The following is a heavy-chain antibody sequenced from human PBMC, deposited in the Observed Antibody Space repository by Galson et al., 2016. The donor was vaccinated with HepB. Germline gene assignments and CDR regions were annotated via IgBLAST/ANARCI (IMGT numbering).Heavy chain of an antibody. CDR2: ISGYNGNT. Sequence: SVKVSCKASGYTFRRHGITWVRQAPGHGLEWMGWISGYNGNTNYAPRFLGRINMTSDTATNTAYLDLRRLRSDDTALSYCARGGDYSDSSFDHWGQGTLVTFSS. J-gene: IGHJ5*02. V-gene: IGHV1-18*01. CDR1: GYTFRRHG. D-gene: IGHD3-22*01. CDR3: ARGGDYSDSSFDH.